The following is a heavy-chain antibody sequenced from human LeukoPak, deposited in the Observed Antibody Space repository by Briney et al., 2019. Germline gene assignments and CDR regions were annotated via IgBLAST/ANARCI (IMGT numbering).Heavy chain of an antibody. V-gene: IGHV4-34*01. CDR1: GGSFSGYY. J-gene: IGHJ4*02. D-gene: IGHD4-23*01. CDR2: INHSGST. CDR3: ARDGGNIPYDY. Sequence: PSETLSLTCAVYGGSFSGYYWSWIRQPPGKGLEWIGEINHSGSTNYNPSLKSRVTISVDTSKNQFSLKLSSVTAADTAVYYCARDGGNIPYDYWGQGTLVTVSS.